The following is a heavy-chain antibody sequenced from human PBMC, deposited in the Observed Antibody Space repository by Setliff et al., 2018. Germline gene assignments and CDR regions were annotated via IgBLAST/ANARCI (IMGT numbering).Heavy chain of an antibody. CDR3: ARDHAADY. Sequence: GGSLRLSCAASGFSFSDYYMTWVRQAPGKGLEWVSYISYSGGTIYYADSVRGRFSISRDNAKNSLYLQMNSLRAEDTAVYYCARDHAADYWGQGTLVTVSS. J-gene: IGHJ4*02. D-gene: IGHD6-13*01. CDR1: GFSFSDYY. CDR2: ISYSGGTI. V-gene: IGHV3-11*04.